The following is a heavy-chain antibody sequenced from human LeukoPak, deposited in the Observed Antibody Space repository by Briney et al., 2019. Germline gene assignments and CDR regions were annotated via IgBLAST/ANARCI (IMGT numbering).Heavy chain of an antibody. CDR3: ARVPYSSGWYDY. CDR1: GGSIGTYY. D-gene: IGHD6-19*01. V-gene: IGHV4-4*07. Sequence: SETLSLTCTVSGGSIGTYYWSWIRQPAGKGLEWIGRIYTSGSTNYNPSLKSRVTMSVDTSKNQFSLKLSSVTAADTAVYYCARVPYSSGWYDYWGQGTLVTVSS. J-gene: IGHJ4*02. CDR2: IYTSGST.